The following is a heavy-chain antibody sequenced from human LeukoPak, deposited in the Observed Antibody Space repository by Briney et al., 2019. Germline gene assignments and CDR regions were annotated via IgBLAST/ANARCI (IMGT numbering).Heavy chain of an antibody. CDR2: ISSSGSYI. V-gene: IGHV3-21*01. CDR3: ARLLGTTTGYYYMDV. Sequence: PGGSLRLSCAASGFSFSSYRMTWVRQAPGKALEWVSSISSSGSYIDYADSLKGRFTISRSNAWNSLYLQVNSLRAGDTAVYFCARLLGTTTGYYYMDVWGKGTTVTVSS. J-gene: IGHJ6*03. CDR1: GFSFSSYR. D-gene: IGHD1-1*01.